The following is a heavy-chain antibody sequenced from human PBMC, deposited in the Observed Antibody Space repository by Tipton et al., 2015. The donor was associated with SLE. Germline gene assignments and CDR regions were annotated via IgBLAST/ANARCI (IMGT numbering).Heavy chain of an antibody. Sequence: TLSLTCAVSGGSISSSNWWSWVRQPPGKGLEWIGEIYHSRSTNYNPSLKSRVTISVDKSKNQLSLKLTSVTAADTAVYYCARGFGRGVIITSAFDIWGQGTMVTVSS. J-gene: IGHJ3*02. CDR1: GGSISSSNW. CDR3: ARGFGRGVIITSAFDI. D-gene: IGHD3-10*01. CDR2: IYHSRST. V-gene: IGHV4-4*02.